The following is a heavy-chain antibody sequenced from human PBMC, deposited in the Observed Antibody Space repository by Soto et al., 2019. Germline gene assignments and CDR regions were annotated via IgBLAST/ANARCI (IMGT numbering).Heavy chain of an antibody. V-gene: IGHV1-46*01. Sequence: ASVKVSCKASGYTFTSYYMHWVRQAPGQGLEWMGIINPSGGSTSYAQKFQGRVTMTRDTSTSTVYMELSSLRSEDTAVYYCARDRRGYGSGSYYYYYYYGMDVWGQGTTVTVSS. CDR2: INPSGGST. CDR3: ARDRRGYGSGSYYYYYYYGMDV. J-gene: IGHJ6*02. D-gene: IGHD3-10*01. CDR1: GYTFTSYY.